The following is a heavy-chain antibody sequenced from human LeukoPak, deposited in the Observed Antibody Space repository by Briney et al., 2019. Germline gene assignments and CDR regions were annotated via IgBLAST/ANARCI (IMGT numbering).Heavy chain of an antibody. V-gene: IGHV1-18*01. Sequence: ASVKVSCKASGYTFTSYGISWVRQAPGQGLEWMGWISAYNGNTNYAQKLQGRVTMTTDTSTSTTYMELRSLRSEDTALYYCARGRHLGSGFDPWGQGTLVTVPS. CDR2: ISAYNGNT. CDR1: GYTFTSYG. D-gene: IGHD2-2*03. CDR3: ARGRHLGSGFDP. J-gene: IGHJ5*02.